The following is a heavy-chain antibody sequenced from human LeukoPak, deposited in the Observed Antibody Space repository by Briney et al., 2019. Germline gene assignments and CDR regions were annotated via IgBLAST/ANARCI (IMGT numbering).Heavy chain of an antibody. J-gene: IGHJ6*03. D-gene: IGHD2-2*01. V-gene: IGHV4-38-2*02. Sequence: SETLSLTCSVSGYSISSGYYWGWIRQPPGQGLEWIGSIYYSGSTYYNPSLKSRVTISVDTSKNQFSLKLSSVTAADTAVYYCARDRGVVVPAAYYYYYMDVWGKGTTVTISS. CDR2: IYYSGST. CDR1: GYSISSGYY. CDR3: ARDRGVVVPAAYYYYYMDV.